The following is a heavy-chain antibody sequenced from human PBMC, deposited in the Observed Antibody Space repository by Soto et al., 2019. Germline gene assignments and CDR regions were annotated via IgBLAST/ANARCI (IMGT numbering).Heavy chain of an antibody. J-gene: IGHJ4*02. V-gene: IGHV4-59*08. CDR1: GSSITNYQ. CDR3: ARHAGSLGY. CDR2: VYYSGSA. Sequence: QVHLQESGPGLVKPSETLSLTCTISGSSITNYQWSWIRQPPGKGLEWIGHVYYSGSANYNPTLKSRVTISIDTPKSQFSLNLGSVTAADTAVYFCARHAGSLGYWGQGTLVTVSS. D-gene: IGHD2-2*03.